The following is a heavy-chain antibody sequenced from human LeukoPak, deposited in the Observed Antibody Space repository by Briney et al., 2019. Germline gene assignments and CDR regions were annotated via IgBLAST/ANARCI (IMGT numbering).Heavy chain of an antibody. CDR3: ARTVVPAAELDY. J-gene: IGHJ4*02. CDR1: GGSISSGGYY. Sequence: PSQTLSLTCTVSGGSISSGGYYSSWIPQPPRKGPEWIGYIYHSGSTYYNPSLKSRVTISVDRSKNQFSPKLSSVTAADTAVYYCARTVVPAAELDYWGQGTLVTVSS. D-gene: IGHD2-2*01. CDR2: IYHSGST. V-gene: IGHV4-30-2*01.